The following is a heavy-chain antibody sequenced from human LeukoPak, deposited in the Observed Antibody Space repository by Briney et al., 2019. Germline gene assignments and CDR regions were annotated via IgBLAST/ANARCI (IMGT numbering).Heavy chain of an antibody. V-gene: IGHV3-23*01. CDR2: ISGSGGST. Sequence: PGGSLRLSCAASGFTFSSYAMSWVRQAPGKGLEWVSAISGSGGSTYYADSVKGRFTISRDNSKNTLYLQMNSLRAEDTAVYYCARATNNHGGSSWFDYWGQGTLVTVSS. J-gene: IGHJ4*02. D-gene: IGHD6-13*01. CDR1: GFTFSSYA. CDR3: ARATNNHGGSSWFDY.